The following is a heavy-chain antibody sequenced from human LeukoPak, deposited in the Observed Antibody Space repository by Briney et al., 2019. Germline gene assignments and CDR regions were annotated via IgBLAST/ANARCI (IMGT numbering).Heavy chain of an antibody. CDR3: AKGWGIQLWFYFDY. Sequence: SLRLSCAASGFTFDDYAMHWVRQAPGKGLEWVSGISWNSGSIGYADSVKGRFTISRDNAKNSLYLQMNSLRAEDTALYYCAKGWGIQLWFYFDYWGQGTLVTVSS. J-gene: IGHJ4*02. CDR2: ISWNSGSI. CDR1: GFTFDDYA. D-gene: IGHD5-18*01. V-gene: IGHV3-9*01.